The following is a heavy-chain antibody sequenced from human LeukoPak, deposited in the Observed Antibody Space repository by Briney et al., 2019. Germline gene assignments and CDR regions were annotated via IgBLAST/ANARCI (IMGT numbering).Heavy chain of an antibody. CDR1: GGTFSSYA. CDR2: IIPIFGTA. CDR3: ARDYVVRGVYFDY. V-gene: IGHV1-69*06. J-gene: IGHJ4*02. D-gene: IGHD3-10*01. Sequence: ASVKVSCKASGGTFSSYAISWVRQAPGQGLEWMGGIIPIFGTANYAQKFQGRVTITADKSTSTAYMELSSLRSEDTAVYYCARDYVVRGVYFDYWGQGTLVTVSS.